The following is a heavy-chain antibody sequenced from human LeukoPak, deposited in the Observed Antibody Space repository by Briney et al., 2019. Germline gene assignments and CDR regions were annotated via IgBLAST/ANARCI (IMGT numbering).Heavy chain of an antibody. J-gene: IGHJ6*03. V-gene: IGHV1-2*02. Sequence: GASVKVSCKASGYTFTGYYMHWVRQAPGQGLEWMGWINPNSGGTNYAQKFQGRVTMTRDTSISTAYMELSRLRSDDTAVYYCARDGTWVQLERQSTKYYYYYYYMDVWGKGTTVTVSS. D-gene: IGHD1-1*01. CDR2: INPNSGGT. CDR1: GYTFTGYY. CDR3: ARDGTWVQLERQSTKYYYYYYYMDV.